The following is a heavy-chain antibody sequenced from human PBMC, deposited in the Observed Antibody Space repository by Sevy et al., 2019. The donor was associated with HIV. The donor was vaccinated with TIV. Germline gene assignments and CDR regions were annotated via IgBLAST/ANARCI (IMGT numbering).Heavy chain of an antibody. CDR1: GFTFISFA. D-gene: IGHD1-26*01. J-gene: IGHJ4*02. V-gene: IGHV3-23*01. Sequence: GGSLRLSCAASGFTFISFAMSWVRHIPGKGLEWVSTINGRGGSAYYADSVKGRFTLSRDNSNNTVFLQMNRLRDEDTAVYYCARPTPRIAPSSAAFFDYWGQGTLVTVSS. CDR3: ARPTPRIAPSSAAFFDY. CDR2: INGRGGSA.